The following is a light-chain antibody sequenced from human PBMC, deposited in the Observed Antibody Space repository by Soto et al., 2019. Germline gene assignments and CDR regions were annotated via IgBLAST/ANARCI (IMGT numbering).Light chain of an antibody. V-gene: IGKV3D-15*01. CDR3: QQYNDSFPYT. Sequence: EIVLTQSPATLSVSPGERAALSCRASQSVSNNLAWYQQKPGQPPRLLIFGASTRATGIPARFSGSGSEAEFALTISTLQSEDFAVYYCQQYNDSFPYTFGQGTKVDIK. J-gene: IGKJ2*01. CDR2: GAS. CDR1: QSVSNN.